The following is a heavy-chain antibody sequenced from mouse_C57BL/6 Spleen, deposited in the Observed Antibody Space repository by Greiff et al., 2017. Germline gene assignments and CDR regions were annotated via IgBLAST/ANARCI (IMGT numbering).Heavy chain of an antibody. Sequence: EVQLQQPGPELVKPGASVKISCKASGYSFTDYNMNWVKKSNGNSLQWIGVITTNSGTTSYNQKFKGKATLTVDQSSSTAYMQLHSPTSEDSAVYYFAPGSSSDYAIDYWGQGTSVTVSS. CDR3: APGSSSDYAIDY. J-gene: IGHJ4*01. CDR1: GYSFTDYN. D-gene: IGHD1-1*01. CDR2: ITTNSGTT. V-gene: IGHV1-39*01.